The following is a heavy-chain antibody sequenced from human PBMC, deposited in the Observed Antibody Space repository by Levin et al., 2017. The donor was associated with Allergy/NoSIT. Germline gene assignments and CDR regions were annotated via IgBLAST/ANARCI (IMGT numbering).Heavy chain of an antibody. J-gene: IGHJ4*02. V-gene: IGHV3-21*01. Sequence: KPGGSLRLSCAASGFKFSDFSMNWVRQAPGKGLEWVSSISTGSTYIHYADSMKGRFTISRDNAKNSLYLQMNSLRADDTAVYYCARDSYSSSNFDLWGQGTLVTVSS. CDR1: GFKFSDFS. CDR3: ARDSYSSSNFDL. D-gene: IGHD6-13*01. CDR2: ISTGSTYI.